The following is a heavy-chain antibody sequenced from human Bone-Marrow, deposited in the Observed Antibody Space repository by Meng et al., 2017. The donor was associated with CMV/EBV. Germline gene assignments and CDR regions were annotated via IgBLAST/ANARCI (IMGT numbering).Heavy chain of an antibody. CDR3: ARVIATVTTNDAFDI. Sequence: ASVKVSCKASGYTFTGDYMHWVRQAPGQGLEWMGLINPNSGDTTFAQKFQGRVTMTRDTSTSTVYMELSSLRSEDTAVYYCARVIATVTTNDAFDIWGQGTMVTVSS. CDR2: INPNSGDT. D-gene: IGHD4-17*01. CDR1: GYTFTGDY. V-gene: IGHV1-2*02. J-gene: IGHJ3*02.